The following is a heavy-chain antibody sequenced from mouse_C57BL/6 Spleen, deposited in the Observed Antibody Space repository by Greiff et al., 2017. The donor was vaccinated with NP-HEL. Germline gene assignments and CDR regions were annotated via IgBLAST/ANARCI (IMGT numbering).Heavy chain of an antibody. V-gene: IGHV5-4*03. CDR3: ARSLYDPGDY. CDR2: ISDGGSYP. CDR1: GFTFSSYA. Sequence: EVKVIESGGGLVKPGGSLKLSCAASGFTFSSYAMSWVRQTPEKRLEWVATISDGGSYPSYPDNVKGRFTISRDNAKNNLYLQMSHLKSEDTAVYYCARSLYDPGDYWGQGTTLTVSS. J-gene: IGHJ2*01. D-gene: IGHD2-3*01.